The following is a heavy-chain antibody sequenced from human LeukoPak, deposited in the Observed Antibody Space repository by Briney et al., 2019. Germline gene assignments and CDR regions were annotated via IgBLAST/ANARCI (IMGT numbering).Heavy chain of an antibody. V-gene: IGHV5-51*01. CDR3: ARSWVSGYGTVLDY. Sequence: GESLKISCKGSGYSSTSYWTGWVRQMPGKGLEWMGIIYPGDSDTRYSPSFQGQVSISADKSISTAFLQWSSLKASDTAMYYCARSWVSGYGTVLDYWGQGTLVTVSS. D-gene: IGHD5-18*01. J-gene: IGHJ4*02. CDR1: GYSSTSYW. CDR2: IYPGDSDT.